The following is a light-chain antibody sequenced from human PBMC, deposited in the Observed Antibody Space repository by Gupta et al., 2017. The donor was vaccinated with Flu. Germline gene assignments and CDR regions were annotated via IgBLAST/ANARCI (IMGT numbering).Light chain of an antibody. V-gene: IGKV1-39*01. CDR1: QTIDTY. Sequence: DIQMTQSPPSLSASVGDRVTITCRASQTIDTYLNWYRQIPGTAPKVLISEASRLQSGVPSRFSGSGSGTDFTLTISSLHPEDFATYYCQQSYSTGYTFGQGTKLEIK. CDR3: QQSYSTGYT. J-gene: IGKJ2*01. CDR2: EAS.